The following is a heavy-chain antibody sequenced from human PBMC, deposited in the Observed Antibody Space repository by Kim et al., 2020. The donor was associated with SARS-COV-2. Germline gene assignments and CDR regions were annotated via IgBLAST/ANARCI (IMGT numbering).Heavy chain of an antibody. CDR1: GFTFSSDW. CDR2: IKKDGNQK. J-gene: IGHJ3*02. V-gene: IGHV3-7*01. Sequence: GGSLRLSCAASGFTFSSDWMTWVRQAPGKGLEWVANIKKDGNQKYTVDSVKGRFTIPRDNANNSLYLQMNSLRAKDTAVYYCARDGDLYSSGKDAFDIWGQGTMVTVSS. D-gene: IGHD6-19*01. CDR3: ARDGDLYSSGKDAFDI.